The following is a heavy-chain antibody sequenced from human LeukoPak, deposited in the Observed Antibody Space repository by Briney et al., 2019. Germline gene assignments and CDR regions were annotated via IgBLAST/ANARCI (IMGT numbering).Heavy chain of an antibody. Sequence: GGSLRLSCAVSGFTFSDYYMSWIRQAPGKGLEWVSYISSGGSTISHADSVKGRFTISRDNAENSLYLQMNSLRAEDTAVYYCARFSLGGRRVGYSSGWYFDYWGQGTLVTVSS. D-gene: IGHD6-19*01. V-gene: IGHV3-11*04. CDR1: GFTFSDYY. J-gene: IGHJ4*02. CDR3: ARFSLGGRRVGYSSGWYFDY. CDR2: ISSGGSTI.